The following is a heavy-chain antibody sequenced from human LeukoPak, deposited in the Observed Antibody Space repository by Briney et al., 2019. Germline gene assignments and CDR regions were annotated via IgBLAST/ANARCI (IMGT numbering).Heavy chain of an antibody. J-gene: IGHJ4*02. CDR2: TSYDGSNK. CDR3: ARDLNVVVTATDFDY. Sequence: GKSLRLSCAASGFSFSSYAMNWVRQAPGKGLEWVAVTSYDGSNKDYADSVKGRFTISRDNSKNTLYLQMNSLRAEDTAVYYCARDLNVVVTATDFDYWGQGTLVTVSS. CDR1: GFSFSSYA. V-gene: IGHV3-30-3*01. D-gene: IGHD2-21*02.